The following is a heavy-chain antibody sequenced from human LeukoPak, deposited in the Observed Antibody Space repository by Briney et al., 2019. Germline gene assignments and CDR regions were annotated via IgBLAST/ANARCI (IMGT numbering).Heavy chain of an antibody. J-gene: IGHJ5*01. D-gene: IGHD4-11*01. Sequence: ASETLSLTCTVSGGSISGYYWTWIRQLPGKGLEWIGYIYNSGITNYNPSLKSRVTVSVDTSKNQFSLRLTSVTAADTAVYYCARSVPSLDYLFDSWGHGTLVTVS. CDR3: ARSVPSLDYLFDS. CDR2: IYNSGIT. V-gene: IGHV4-59*08. CDR1: GGSISGYY.